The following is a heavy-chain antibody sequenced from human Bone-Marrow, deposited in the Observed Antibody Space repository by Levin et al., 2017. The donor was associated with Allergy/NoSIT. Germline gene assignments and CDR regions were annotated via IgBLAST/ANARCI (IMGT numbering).Heavy chain of an antibody. D-gene: IGHD3-10*01. CDR2: ISWDSGSL. CDR3: AKDITSSNYYGMDV. V-gene: IGHV3-9*01. CDR1: GFTFDNFA. J-gene: IGHJ6*02. Sequence: LSLTCVASGFTFDNFAMHWVRQVPGKGLEWVSGISWDSGSLGYADSVKGRFTISRDNAKNSLHLQVTSLRSEDTALYFCAKDITSSNYYGMDVWGQGTAVTVSS.